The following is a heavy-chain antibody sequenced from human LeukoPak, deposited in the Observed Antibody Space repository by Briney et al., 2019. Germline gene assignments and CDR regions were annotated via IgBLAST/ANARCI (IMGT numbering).Heavy chain of an antibody. CDR2: IMYDGSSK. CDR3: AKGFRLNDFSFES. D-gene: IGHD2-21*02. V-gene: IGHV3-30*02. CDR1: AFTLTAYA. Sequence: GRSLRLSCVASAFTLTAYAMHWVRQAPGKGLEWVAFIMYDGSSKSIGDSVKGRFSISRDNPSNTLYLEMNSLRVEDTAVYYCAKGFRLNDFSFESWGQGTLVTVSS. J-gene: IGHJ4*02.